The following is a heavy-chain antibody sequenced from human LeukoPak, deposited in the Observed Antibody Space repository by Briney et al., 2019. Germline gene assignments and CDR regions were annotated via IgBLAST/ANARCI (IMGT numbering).Heavy chain of an antibody. CDR3: ARASYYYDSSGYPGYYFDY. Sequence: EASVKVSCKASGYTFTDYYMHWVRQAPGQGLEWMGWINTNSGGTNYEKTFQGRVLMTRDTSISTAYMELSRWRSDDTAVYYCARASYYYDSSGYPGYYFDYWGQGTLVTVSS. V-gene: IGHV1-2*02. CDR2: INTNSGGT. CDR1: GYTFTDYY. J-gene: IGHJ4*02. D-gene: IGHD3-22*01.